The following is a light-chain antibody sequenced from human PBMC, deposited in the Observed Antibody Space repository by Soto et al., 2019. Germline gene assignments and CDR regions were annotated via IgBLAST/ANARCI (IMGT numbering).Light chain of an antibody. CDR3: SSYTSSFKLAV. CDR2: DVS. V-gene: IGLV2-14*03. J-gene: IGLJ1*01. Sequence: QTVVTQPASVSGSPGQSITIFCTGTSSDVGGYNYVSWYQQHPGSAPKLMIYDVSSRPSGVSNRFSGSKSGNTASLTISGLQAEDEADYYCSSYTSSFKLAVFGSGTKLTVL. CDR1: SSDVGGYNY.